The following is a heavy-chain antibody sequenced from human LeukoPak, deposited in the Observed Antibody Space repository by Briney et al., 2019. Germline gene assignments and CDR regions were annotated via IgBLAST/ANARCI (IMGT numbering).Heavy chain of an antibody. D-gene: IGHD3-22*01. V-gene: IGHV3-30*18. J-gene: IGHJ5*02. Sequence: GRSLRLSCAASGFTFSSYGMHWVRQAPGKGLERVAVISYDGSNKYYADSVKGRFTISRDNSKNTLYLQMNSLRAEDTAVYYCAKDFGWIVERNWFDPWGQGTLVTVSS. CDR1: GFTFSSYG. CDR3: AKDFGWIVERNWFDP. CDR2: ISYDGSNK.